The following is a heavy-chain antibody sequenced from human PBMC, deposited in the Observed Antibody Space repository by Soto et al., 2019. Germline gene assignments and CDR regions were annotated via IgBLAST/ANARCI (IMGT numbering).Heavy chain of an antibody. CDR1: GFTFSSYW. CDR2: IKQDGSEK. Sequence: PGGSLRLSCAASGFTFSSYWMSWVRQAPGEGMEWVANIKQDGSEKYYVDSVKGRFTISRDNAKNSLYLQMNSLRAEDTAVYYCARDPRFGELSSYGMDVWGQGTTVTVSS. V-gene: IGHV3-7*03. CDR3: ARDPRFGELSSYGMDV. J-gene: IGHJ6*02. D-gene: IGHD3-10*01.